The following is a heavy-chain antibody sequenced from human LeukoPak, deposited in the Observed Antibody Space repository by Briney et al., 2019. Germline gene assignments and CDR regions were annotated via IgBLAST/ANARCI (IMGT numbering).Heavy chain of an antibody. V-gene: IGHV3-21*04. Sequence: PGGSLRLSCAASGFTFSSYSMNWVRQAPGKGLEWVSSISSSSSYIYYADSVKGRFTISRDNAKNSLYLQMNSLRAEDTAVYYCARGLRQGYDAFDIWGQGTMVTVSS. J-gene: IGHJ3*02. D-gene: IGHD4-17*01. CDR2: ISSSSSYI. CDR3: ARGLRQGYDAFDI. CDR1: GFTFSSYS.